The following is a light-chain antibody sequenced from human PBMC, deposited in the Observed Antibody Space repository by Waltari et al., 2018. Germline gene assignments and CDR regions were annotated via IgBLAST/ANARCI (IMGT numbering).Light chain of an antibody. V-gene: IGLV2-14*03. J-gene: IGLJ1*01. CDR3: SSYTSSSAHYV. CDR2: DVT. Sequence: QSALTQPASVSGSPGQSITISCTGTSRDVGGYNYVSLYQQHPGKAPKLMIYDVTNRPSGVSNRFSGSKSGNTASLTISGLQAEDEADYYCSSYTSSSAHYVFGSATKVTVL. CDR1: SRDVGGYNY.